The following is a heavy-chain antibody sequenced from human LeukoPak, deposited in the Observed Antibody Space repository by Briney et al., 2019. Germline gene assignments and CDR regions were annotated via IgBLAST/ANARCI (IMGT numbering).Heavy chain of an antibody. CDR1: GYSISSGYY. D-gene: IGHD6-19*01. V-gene: IGHV4-38-2*02. CDR3: ARHKYSSGWPPEGAFDI. J-gene: IGHJ3*02. Sequence: SETLSLTCTVSGYSISSGYYWGWIRQPPGKGLEWIGSIYHSGSTYYNPSLKSRVTISVDTSKNQFSLRLSSVTAADTAVYYCARHKYSSGWPPEGAFDIWGQGTMVTVSS. CDR2: IYHSGST.